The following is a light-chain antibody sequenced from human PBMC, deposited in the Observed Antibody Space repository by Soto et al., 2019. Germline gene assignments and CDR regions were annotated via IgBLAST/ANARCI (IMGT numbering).Light chain of an antibody. Sequence: QSALTQPASVSGSPGQSITISCTGTSSDVGDYKYVSWYQHHPGKAPKLMIYEVTNRPSWVSNRFTGSKSGNTASLTISGLQAEDEGDYYCTSYTTSSTLVFGAGTKLTVL. CDR2: EVT. J-gene: IGLJ2*01. V-gene: IGLV2-14*01. CDR3: TSYTTSSTLV. CDR1: SSDVGDYKY.